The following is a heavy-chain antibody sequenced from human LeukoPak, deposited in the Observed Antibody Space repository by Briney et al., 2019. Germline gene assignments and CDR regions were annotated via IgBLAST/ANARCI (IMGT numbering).Heavy chain of an antibody. Sequence: PGGSLRLSCAASGFTFSSYDMHWVRQASGKGLEWVAVIWYDGSNKYYADSVKGQFTISRDNSKNTLYLQMNSLRAEDTAVYYCATTYSAYCSSTSCYGRFDYWGQGTLVTVSS. V-gene: IGHV3-33*01. D-gene: IGHD2-2*01. CDR1: GFTFSSYD. CDR2: IWYDGSNK. J-gene: IGHJ4*02. CDR3: ATTYSAYCSSTSCYGRFDY.